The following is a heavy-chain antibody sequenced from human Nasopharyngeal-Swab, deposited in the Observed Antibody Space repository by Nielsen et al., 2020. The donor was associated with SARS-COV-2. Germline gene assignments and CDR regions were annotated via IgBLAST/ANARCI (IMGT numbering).Heavy chain of an antibody. CDR2: INHDGSRT. CDR1: GLTLSDSW. J-gene: IGHJ4*02. V-gene: IGHV3-74*01. CDR3: ARDFDKTGD. Sequence: GESPKIPCAVSGLTLSDSWIHWVRQASGKGLVWVSRINHDGSRTGYADSVKGRFTISRDNAKNTVYLQMNSLRAEDTAVYYCARDFDKTGDWGQGSLVTVSS. D-gene: IGHD7-27*01.